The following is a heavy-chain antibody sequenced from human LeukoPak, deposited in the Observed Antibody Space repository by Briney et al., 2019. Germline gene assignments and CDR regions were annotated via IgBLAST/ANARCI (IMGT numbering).Heavy chain of an antibody. V-gene: IGHV3-48*01. J-gene: IGHJ4*02. CDR2: ISSSSSTI. Sequence: GGSLRLSCAASGFTFSSYSMNWVRQAPGKGLEWVSYISSSSSTIYYADSVKGRFTISRDNAKNSLYLQMNSLRAEDTAVYYCASELTTDYFDYWGQGTLVTVSS. CDR3: ASELTTDYFDY. CDR1: GFTFSSYS. D-gene: IGHD4-11*01.